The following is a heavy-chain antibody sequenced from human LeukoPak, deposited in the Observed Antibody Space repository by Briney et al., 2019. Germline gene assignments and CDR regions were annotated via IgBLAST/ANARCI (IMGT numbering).Heavy chain of an antibody. Sequence: SVKVSCKASGGTFSSYAISWVRQAPGQGLEWMGRIIPIFGTANYAQKFQGRVTITTDESTSTAYMELSSLRSEDTAMYYCARSPPDILTGYYSRYDYWGQGTLVTVSS. V-gene: IGHV1-69*05. CDR1: GGTFSSYA. J-gene: IGHJ4*02. D-gene: IGHD3-9*01. CDR2: IIPIFGTA. CDR3: ARSPPDILTGYYSRYDY.